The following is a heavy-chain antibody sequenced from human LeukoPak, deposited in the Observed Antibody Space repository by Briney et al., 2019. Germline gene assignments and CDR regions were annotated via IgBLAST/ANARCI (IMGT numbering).Heavy chain of an antibody. D-gene: IGHD3-9*01. CDR2: INHSGST. Sequence: SETLSLTCAVYGGSFSGYYWSWIRQRPGKGLEWIGEINHSGSTNYNPSLKSRVTISVDTSKNQFSLKLSSVTAADTAVYYCARPEGYYDILTGYTPTGLLDFWGQGTLVTVSS. V-gene: IGHV4-34*01. CDR3: ARPEGYYDILTGYTPTGLLDF. J-gene: IGHJ4*02. CDR1: GGSFSGYY.